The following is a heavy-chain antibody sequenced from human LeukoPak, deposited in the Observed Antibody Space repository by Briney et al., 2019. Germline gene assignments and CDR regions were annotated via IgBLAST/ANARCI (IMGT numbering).Heavy chain of an antibody. CDR1: GYSISSGYY. Sequence: PSETLSLTCTVSGYSISSGYYWGWIRQPPGKGLEWIGYIYYSGSTNYNPSLKSRVTISVDTSKNQFSLKLSSVTAADTAVYYCARGSAEYYYDSSGYLINGAFDIWGQGTMVTVSS. V-gene: IGHV4-61*01. CDR3: ARGSAEYYYDSSGYLINGAFDI. D-gene: IGHD3-22*01. CDR2: IYYSGST. J-gene: IGHJ3*02.